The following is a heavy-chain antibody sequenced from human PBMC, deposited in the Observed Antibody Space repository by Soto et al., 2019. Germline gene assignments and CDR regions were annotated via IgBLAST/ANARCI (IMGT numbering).Heavy chain of an antibody. V-gene: IGHV2-70*11. CDR2: IDWDDDK. Sequence: SGPTLVKPTQTLTLTCTFSGFSLSTSGMCVSWIRQPPGKALEWLARIDWDDDKYYSTSLKTRLTISKDTSKNQVVLTMTNMDPVDTATYYCARINYYGSGSFHFDYWGQGTLVTVSS. D-gene: IGHD3-10*01. J-gene: IGHJ4*02. CDR1: GFSLSTSGMC. CDR3: ARINYYGSGSFHFDY.